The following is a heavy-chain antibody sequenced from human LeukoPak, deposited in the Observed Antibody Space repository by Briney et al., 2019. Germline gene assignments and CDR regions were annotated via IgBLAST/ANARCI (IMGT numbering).Heavy chain of an antibody. Sequence: GASVKVSCKASGGTFSSYAISWVRQAPGQGLEWMGWISAYNGNTNYAQKLQGRVTMTTDTSTSTAYMELRSLRSDDTAVYYCARDPFLRGYSYGTYDYWGQGTLVTVSS. CDR2: ISAYNGNT. V-gene: IGHV1-18*01. D-gene: IGHD5-18*01. CDR3: ARDPFLRGYSYGTYDY. J-gene: IGHJ4*02. CDR1: GGTFSSYA.